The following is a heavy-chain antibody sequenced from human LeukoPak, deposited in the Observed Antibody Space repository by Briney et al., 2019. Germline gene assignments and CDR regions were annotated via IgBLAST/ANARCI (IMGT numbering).Heavy chain of an antibody. CDR2: IYYRGSI. J-gene: IGHJ4*02. CDR1: GGSISSNRHY. V-gene: IGHV4-39*01. D-gene: IGHD1-26*01. Sequence: SETLSLTCTVSGGSISSNRHYWGWIRQPPGKGLEWIGNIYYRGSIAYNPSLSSRVTMSIDTSKNQFSLRLSSVTAADTAVFYCARLSNTGSFDFDYWGQGTLVTVSS. CDR3: ARLSNTGSFDFDY.